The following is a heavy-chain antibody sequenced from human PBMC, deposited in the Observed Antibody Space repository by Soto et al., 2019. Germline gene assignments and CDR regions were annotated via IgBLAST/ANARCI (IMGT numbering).Heavy chain of an antibody. Sequence: GVSLTQACAAGGVSLSNAWLNRDRQAPGKGLEWVGRIKSKTDGGTTDYAAPVKGRFTISRDDSKNTLYLQMNSLKTEDTAVYYCTTDGTVGSSSSGWYLDNYYGMDVWGQGTRVTVSS. D-gene: IGHD6-19*01. CDR3: TTDGTVGSSSSGWYLDNYYGMDV. J-gene: IGHJ6*02. V-gene: IGHV3-15*07. CDR2: IKSKTDGGTT. CDR1: GVSLSNAW.